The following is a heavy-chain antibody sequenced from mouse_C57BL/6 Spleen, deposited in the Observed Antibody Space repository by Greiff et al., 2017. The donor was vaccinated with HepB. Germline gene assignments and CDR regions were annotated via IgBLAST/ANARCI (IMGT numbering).Heavy chain of an antibody. CDR2: IDPETGGT. D-gene: IGHD1-1*01. V-gene: IGHV1-15*01. CDR1: GYTFTDYE. Sequence: VQRVESGAELVRPGASVTLSCKASGYTFTDYEMHWVKQTPVHGLEWIGAIDPETGGTAYNQKFKGKAILTADKSSSTAYMELRSLTSEDSAVYYCTPSTVVDAWFAYWGQGTLVTVSA. J-gene: IGHJ3*01. CDR3: TPSTVVDAWFAY.